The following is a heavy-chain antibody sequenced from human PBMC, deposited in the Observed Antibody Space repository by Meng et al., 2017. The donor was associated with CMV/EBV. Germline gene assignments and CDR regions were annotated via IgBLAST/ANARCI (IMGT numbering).Heavy chain of an antibody. CDR2: IYYSGST. D-gene: IGHD6-13*01. CDR3: ARGGIAAAGLH. J-gene: IGHJ4*02. Sequence: QLQLQESGPGLVKPSETLSLTCTVSGGSISSSSYYWGWIRQPPGKGLEWIGSIYYSGSTYYNPSLKSRVTISVDTSKNQFSLKLSSVTAADTAVYYCARGGIAAAGLHWGQGTLVTASS. CDR1: GGSISSSSYY. V-gene: IGHV4-39*07.